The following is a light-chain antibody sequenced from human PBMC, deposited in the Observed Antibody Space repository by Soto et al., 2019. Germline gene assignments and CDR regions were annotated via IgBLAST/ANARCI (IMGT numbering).Light chain of an antibody. Sequence: EIVLTQSPGTLSLSPGERATLSCRASQSVSSSYLAWYQQKPGQAPRLLIYGASSRATGITDRFSGSRSGTDFTLTISRLEPEDFAVYYCQQYGGSPRKFGQGTKVEIK. V-gene: IGKV3-20*01. CDR2: GAS. CDR3: QQYGGSPRK. CDR1: QSVSSSY. J-gene: IGKJ1*01.